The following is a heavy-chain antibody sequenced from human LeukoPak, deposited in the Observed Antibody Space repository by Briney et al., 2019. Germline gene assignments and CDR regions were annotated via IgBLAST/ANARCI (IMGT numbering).Heavy chain of an antibody. V-gene: IGHV3-21*01. D-gene: IGHD7-27*01. CDR1: GFTFSSYS. CDR3: ARGGTGEDYYYYMDV. J-gene: IGHJ6*03. Sequence: GGSLRLSCAASGFTFSSYSMNWVRQAPGKGLEWVSSISSSSSNIYYADSVKGRFTISRDNAKNSLYLQMNSLRAEDTAVYYCARGGTGEDYYYYMDVWGKGTTVTVSS. CDR2: ISSSSSNI.